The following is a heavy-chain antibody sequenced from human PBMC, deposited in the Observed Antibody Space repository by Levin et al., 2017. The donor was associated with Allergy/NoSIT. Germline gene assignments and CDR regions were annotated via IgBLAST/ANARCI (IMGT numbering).Heavy chain of an antibody. V-gene: IGHV3-48*03. CDR3: ARQLGNFWSGYNYFDY. CDR1: GFTFSSYE. D-gene: IGHD3-3*01. CDR2: ISSSGSTI. Sequence: GESLKISCAASGFTFSSYEMNWVRQAPGKGLEWVSYISSSGSTIYYADSVKGRFTISRDNAKNSLYLQMNSLRAGDTAVYYCARQLGNFWSGYNYFDYWGQGTLVTVSS. J-gene: IGHJ4*02.